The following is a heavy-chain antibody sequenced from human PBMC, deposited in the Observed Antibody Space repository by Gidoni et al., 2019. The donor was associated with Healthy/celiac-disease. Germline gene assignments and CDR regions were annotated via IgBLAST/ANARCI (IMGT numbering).Heavy chain of an antibody. Sequence: QVQLVESGGGVVQPGRSLRLSCEASGFTFSSYGMHWVCQAPGKGLEWVAVISYDGSNKYYAASVKGRFTISRDNSKNTLYLQMNSLRAEDTAVYYCAKDGENDYVWGSYRYMDYWGQGTLVTVSS. D-gene: IGHD3-16*02. CDR2: ISYDGSNK. CDR3: AKDGENDYVWGSYRYMDY. V-gene: IGHV3-30*18. J-gene: IGHJ4*02. CDR1: GFTFSSYG.